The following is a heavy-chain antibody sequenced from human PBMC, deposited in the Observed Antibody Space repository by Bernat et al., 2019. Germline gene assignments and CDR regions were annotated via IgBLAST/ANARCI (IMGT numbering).Heavy chain of an antibody. Sequence: QVQLVESGGGVVQPGRSLRLSCAASGFTFSSYGMHWVRQAPGKGLEWVAVISYDGSNKYYADSVKGRFTISRDKSKNTLYLQMNSLRAEDTAVYYCAKAEEQWLGEYFQHWGQGTLVTVSS. J-gene: IGHJ1*01. CDR2: ISYDGSNK. D-gene: IGHD6-19*01. CDR1: GFTFSSYG. CDR3: AKAEEQWLGEYFQH. V-gene: IGHV3-30*18.